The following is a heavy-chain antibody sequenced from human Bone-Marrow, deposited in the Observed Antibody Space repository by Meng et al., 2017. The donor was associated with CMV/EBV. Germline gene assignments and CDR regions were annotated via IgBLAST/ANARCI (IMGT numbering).Heavy chain of an antibody. CDR1: GFTFGSSV. CDR3: ARLSGSYSWYFDL. J-gene: IGHJ2*01. CDR2: MSGDGAKI. V-gene: IGHV3-23*01. Sequence: VASGFTFGSSVMTWVRQVRGKGLEWVSSMSGDGAKIYYADSVKGRFTISRDNSRNTVYLQMNSLRSEDTAEYYCARLSGSYSWYFDLWGRGTLVTVSS. D-gene: IGHD1-26*01.